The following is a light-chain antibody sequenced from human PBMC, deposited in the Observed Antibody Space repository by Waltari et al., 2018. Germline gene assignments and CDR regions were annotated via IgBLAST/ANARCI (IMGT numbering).Light chain of an antibody. V-gene: IGKV2-28*01. CDR1: QSLRHRNGNNY. Sequence: DIVMTQSPFSLPVTPVEPASISCRSSQSLRHRNGNNYLDWYMHKPGQSPQIMFYLGSNRASGVPDRFSASGSGTDFTLKISRVEAEDVGVYYCMQSLLALWTFGQGTKVEIK. J-gene: IGKJ1*01. CDR3: MQSLLALWT. CDR2: LGS.